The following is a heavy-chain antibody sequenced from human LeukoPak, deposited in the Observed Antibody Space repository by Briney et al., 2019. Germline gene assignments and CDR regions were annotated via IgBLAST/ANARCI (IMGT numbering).Heavy chain of an antibody. CDR2: INPNSGGA. V-gene: IGHV1-2*02. J-gene: IGHJ4*02. CDR1: GYTFTNYA. Sequence: ASVKVSCKASGYTFTNYAISWVRQAPGQGLEWMGWINPNSGGANYAQKLQGRVTMTRDTSISTAYMELSRLRSDDTAVYYCARFCGASCYVGSDYWGQGTLVTVSS. D-gene: IGHD5-12*01. CDR3: ARFCGASCYVGSDY.